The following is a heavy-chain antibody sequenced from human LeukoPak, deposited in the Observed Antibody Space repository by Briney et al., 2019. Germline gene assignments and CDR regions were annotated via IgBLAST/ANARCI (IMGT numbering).Heavy chain of an antibody. V-gene: IGHV4-30-2*01. CDR2: IDHSVRT. D-gene: IGHD6-13*01. J-gene: IGHJ5*02. Sequence: SETLSLTGAVPGGSISSSGYSWSWIRQPPAKGLEWIGYIDHSVRTYHNPSLKSRVTISVDRSKNPSSLKLSSVTAADTAVYYCARSIAAGGSHLNWFDPWGQGTLVTVSS. CDR3: ARSIAAGGSHLNWFDP. CDR1: GGSISSSGYS.